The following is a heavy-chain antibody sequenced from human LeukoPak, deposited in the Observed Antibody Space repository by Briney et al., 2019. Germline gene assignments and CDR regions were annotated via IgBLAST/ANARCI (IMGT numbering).Heavy chain of an antibody. V-gene: IGHV1-18*01. CDR2: ISAYNVNT. D-gene: IGHD4-17*01. Sequence: EASVKVSCKASGYTFTSYGISWVRQAPGQGLEWMGWISAYNVNTNYAQKRQGRVTMTTDTSTSTPYMELRSLRSDDTAVYYCARALATVTTFLYWGQGTLVTVSS. CDR3: ARALATVTTFLY. J-gene: IGHJ4*02. CDR1: GYTFTSYG.